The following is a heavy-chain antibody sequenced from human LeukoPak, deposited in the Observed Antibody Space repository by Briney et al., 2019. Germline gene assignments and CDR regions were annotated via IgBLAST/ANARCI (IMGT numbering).Heavy chain of an antibody. CDR1: GGSISSGGYY. CDR2: IYYSGST. J-gene: IGHJ4*02. D-gene: IGHD3-10*01. CDR3: ARASWGYYGSGSYFRWNYYFDY. Sequence: SETLSLTCTVSGGSISSGGYYWSWIRQHPGKGLEWIGYIYYSGSTYCNPSLKSRITISVDTSKNQFSLKLSSVTAADTAVYYCARASWGYYGSGSYFRWNYYFDYWGQGTLVTVSS. V-gene: IGHV4-31*03.